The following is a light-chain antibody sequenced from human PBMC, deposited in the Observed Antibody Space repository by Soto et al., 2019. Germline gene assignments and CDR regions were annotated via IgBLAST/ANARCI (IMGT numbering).Light chain of an antibody. J-gene: IGLJ3*02. CDR1: SSDVGGYNY. Sequence: QSALTQPASVSGSPGQSITISCTGTSSDVGGYNYVSWYQQHPGKAPKLMIYEVHNRPSGVSNRFSGSKSGNTASLTISGLQAEDEADYYCSSYTSSSTWVFGGGTQLTVL. CDR3: SSYTSSSTWV. CDR2: EVH. V-gene: IGLV2-14*01.